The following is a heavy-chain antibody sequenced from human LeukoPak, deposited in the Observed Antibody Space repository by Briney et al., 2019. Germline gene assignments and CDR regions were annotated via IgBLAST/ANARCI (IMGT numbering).Heavy chain of an antibody. CDR1: GGSIISGGSY. J-gene: IGHJ2*01. V-gene: IGHV4-39*07. Sequence: PSETLSLTCNVSGGSIISGGSYWGWIRQPPGRGLEWIGSIFYSGITYYSPSLKSRVTISVDTSKNQFSLRLSSVTAADTAVYFCSRRDCSHSSCLYWYFDLWGRGTLLTVSS. D-gene: IGHD6-13*01. CDR3: SRRDCSHSSCLYWYFDL. CDR2: IFYSGIT.